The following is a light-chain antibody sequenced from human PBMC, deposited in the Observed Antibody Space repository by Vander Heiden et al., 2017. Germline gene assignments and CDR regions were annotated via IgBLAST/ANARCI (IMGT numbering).Light chain of an antibody. V-gene: IGKV1-39*01. CDR1: QSISSY. J-gene: IGKJ4*01. Sequence: IQMTHSPSSLSASVGDRVTITCRASQSISSYLNWYQQKPGKAPKLLIYAASSLQSGVPSRFSGSGSGTDFTLTISSLQPEDFATYYCQQSYSTPLTFGRGTKVEIK. CDR3: QQSYSTPLT. CDR2: AAS.